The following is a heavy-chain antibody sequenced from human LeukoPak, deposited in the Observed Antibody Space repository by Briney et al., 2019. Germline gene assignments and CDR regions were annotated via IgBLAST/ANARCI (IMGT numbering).Heavy chain of an antibody. CDR2: INPNSGGT. J-gene: IGHJ5*02. CDR1: GYTFTGYY. D-gene: IGHD3-3*01. CDR3: AVYYDFWSGYSNWFDP. V-gene: IGHV1-2*02. Sequence: ASVKVSCKASGYTFTGYYMHWVRQAPGQGLEWMGWINPNSGGTNYAQKFQGRVTMTRDTSTSTAYMELSRLRSDDTAVYYCAVYYDFWSGYSNWFDPWGQGTLVTVSS.